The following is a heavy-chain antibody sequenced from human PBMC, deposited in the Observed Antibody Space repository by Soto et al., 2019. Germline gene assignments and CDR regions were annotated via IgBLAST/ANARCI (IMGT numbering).Heavy chain of an antibody. CDR1: GFTFSSFA. J-gene: IGHJ4*02. CDR3: ARVSRPTNPFKSRKYYFDY. V-gene: IGHV3-7*01. CDR2: IKRGGSDK. Sequence: GGSLRLSCAASGFTFSSFAMSWVRQAPGKGLEWVANIKRGGSDKYYVDSVKGRFTISRDNAKNSLYLQMNSLRAEDTAVYYCARVSRPTNPFKSRKYYFDYWGQGTLVTVSS. D-gene: IGHD2-8*01.